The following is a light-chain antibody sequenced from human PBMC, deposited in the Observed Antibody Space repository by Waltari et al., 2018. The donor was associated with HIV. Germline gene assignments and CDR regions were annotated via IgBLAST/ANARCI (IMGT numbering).Light chain of an antibody. CDR3: CSYAGSYTLV. Sequence: QSALTQPRSVSGSPGQSVTLPCTGPSSDVRGYNYISWYQQHPGNAPKLMLYDVSKRPAGGPDRVSGSKSGNTASLTISGRQAEDEADYYCCSYAGSYTLVFGGGTKLTVL. V-gene: IGLV2-11*01. J-gene: IGLJ3*02. CDR1: SSDVRGYNY. CDR2: DVS.